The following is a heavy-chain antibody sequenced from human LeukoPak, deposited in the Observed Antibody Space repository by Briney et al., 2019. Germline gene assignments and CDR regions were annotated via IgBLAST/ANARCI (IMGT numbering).Heavy chain of an antibody. CDR2: ISYDGSNK. J-gene: IGHJ4*02. CDR3: AKVSSWGDY. CDR1: GFTFSSYG. D-gene: IGHD6-13*01. Sequence: PGGSLRLSCAASGFTFSSYGMHWVRQAPGKGLEWVAVISYDGSNKYYAVSVKGRFTISRDNSKSTRYLQMNSLRAEDTAVYYWAKVSSWGDYCGQGTQVTVSS. V-gene: IGHV3-30*18.